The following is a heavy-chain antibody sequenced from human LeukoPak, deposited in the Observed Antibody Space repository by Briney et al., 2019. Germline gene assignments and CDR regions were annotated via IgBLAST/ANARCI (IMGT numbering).Heavy chain of an antibody. J-gene: IGHJ4*02. D-gene: IGHD6-13*01. CDR1: GFTFSSYA. Sequence: GGSLRLSCAASGFTFSSYAVTWVRQAPGKGLEWVSSITGSGDTTFYADSVKGRFTISRDNSKNTLYLQMHSLRAEDTAVYYCVKDYATIAAAANPLFDYWGQGALSPSP. CDR2: ITGSGDTT. CDR3: VKDYATIAAAANPLFDY. V-gene: IGHV3-23*01.